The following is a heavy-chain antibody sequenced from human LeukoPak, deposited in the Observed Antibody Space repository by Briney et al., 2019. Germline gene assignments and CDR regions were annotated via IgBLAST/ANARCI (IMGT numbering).Heavy chain of an antibody. Sequence: SETLSLTCTVYGGSFSNYYWSWIRQPPGKGLEWIGEMNHSGGSNYNPSLKSRVSISVDMSKNQFSLKLTSVTAADTAVYYCARWVGRAQTSGYYGMDVWGKGTTVTVSS. CDR1: GGSFSNYY. J-gene: IGHJ6*04. V-gene: IGHV4-34*01. CDR2: MNHSGGS. CDR3: ARWVGRAQTSGYYGMDV. D-gene: IGHD3-10*01.